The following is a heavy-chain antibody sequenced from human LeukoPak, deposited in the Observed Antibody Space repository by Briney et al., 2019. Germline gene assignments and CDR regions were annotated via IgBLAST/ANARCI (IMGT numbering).Heavy chain of an antibody. CDR3: ASAYDYVWGSYLNH. D-gene: IGHD3-16*02. CDR2: INWNGGST. Sequence: GGSLRLSCAASGFTFDDYGMSWVRQAPGKGLEWVSGINWNGGSTDYADSVKGRFTISRDNAKNSLYLQMNSLRAEDTAVYYCASAYDYVWGSYLNHWGQGTLVTVSS. V-gene: IGHV3-20*04. J-gene: IGHJ5*02. CDR1: GFTFDDYG.